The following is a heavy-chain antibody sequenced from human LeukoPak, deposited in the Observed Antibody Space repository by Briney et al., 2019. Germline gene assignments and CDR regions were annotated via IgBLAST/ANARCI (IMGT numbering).Heavy chain of an antibody. CDR2: ISYDGSNK. J-gene: IGHJ4*02. D-gene: IGHD6-13*01. Sequence: PGRSLRLSCAASGFTFSSYAMHWVRQAPGKGLEWVVVISYDGSNKYYADSVKGRFTISRDNSKNTLYLQMNSLRAEDTAVYYCARDESLIAAAGSPLDYWGQGTLVTVSS. CDR3: ARDESLIAAAGSPLDY. V-gene: IGHV3-30*04. CDR1: GFTFSSYA.